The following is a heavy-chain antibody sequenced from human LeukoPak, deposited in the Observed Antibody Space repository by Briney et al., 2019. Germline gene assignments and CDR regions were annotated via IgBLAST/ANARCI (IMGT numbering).Heavy chain of an antibody. J-gene: IGHJ4*02. CDR2: INQSEST. Sequence: SETLSLTCAVYGGSFSGYYWSWIRQAPGKGLEWIGEINQSESTNYNPSLQSRVTISVDTSKNHFSLTLTSVTAADTAVYYCARGPASPVGATDFDYWGQGTLVTVSS. V-gene: IGHV4-34*01. CDR3: ARGPASPVGATDFDY. CDR1: GGSFSGYY. D-gene: IGHD1-26*01.